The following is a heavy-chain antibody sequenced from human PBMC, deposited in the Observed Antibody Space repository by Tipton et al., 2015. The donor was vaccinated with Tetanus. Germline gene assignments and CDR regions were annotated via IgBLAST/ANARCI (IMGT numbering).Heavy chain of an antibody. D-gene: IGHD3-22*01. J-gene: IGHJ5*02. CDR1: GGSFRDYF. Sequence: TLSLTCAVHGGSFRDYFWSWLRQSPGKGLEWIGEVNYAGSTNYSPSLKSRVSMSVDVSKKQLSLKLTSVTAADTAVYYCAASVVRWFDPWGQGTLVTVSS. V-gene: IGHV4-34*07. CDR2: VNYAGST. CDR3: AASVVRWFDP.